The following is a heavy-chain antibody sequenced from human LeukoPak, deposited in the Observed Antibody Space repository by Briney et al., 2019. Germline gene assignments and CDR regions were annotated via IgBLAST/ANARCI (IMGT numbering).Heavy chain of an antibody. CDR3: AVWVFLSTFDI. D-gene: IGHD2-21*01. V-gene: IGHV3-48*03. CDR1: GFTFSSYE. CDR2: ISSSGSTI. Sequence: GGSLRLSCAASGFTFSSYEMNWVRQAPGKGLEWVSYISSSGSTIYYADSVKGRFTISRDNSKNTLYLQMNSLRAEDTAVYYCAVWVFLSTFDIWGQGTMVTVSS. J-gene: IGHJ3*02.